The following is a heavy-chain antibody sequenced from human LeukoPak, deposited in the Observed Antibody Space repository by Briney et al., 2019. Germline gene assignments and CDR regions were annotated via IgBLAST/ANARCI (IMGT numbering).Heavy chain of an antibody. CDR1: GGTFSSYA. J-gene: IGHJ4*02. D-gene: IGHD6-19*01. CDR3: GVGSGAVAGLDC. CDR2: IIPIFGTA. Sequence: PSVKVSCKASGGTFSSYAISWVRQAPGQGLEWVGGIIPIFGTANYAQKFQGRVTITTDESTSTAYMELSSLRSEDTAVYYCGVGSGAVAGLDCWGQGTLVTVSS. V-gene: IGHV1-69*05.